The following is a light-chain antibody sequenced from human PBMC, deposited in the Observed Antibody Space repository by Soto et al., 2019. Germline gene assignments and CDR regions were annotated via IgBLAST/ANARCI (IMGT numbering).Light chain of an antibody. V-gene: IGKV3-20*01. Sequence: EIVLTQSPGTLSLSPGERSTLSCRASQSVSSYLSWYQQKPGQSPRLLIYGESNRATGIPDRFSGSGSGTDFTLTISRLEPEDFAVYYCPQYGSSGTFGQGTKLDIK. CDR2: GES. J-gene: IGKJ1*01. CDR1: QSVSSY. CDR3: PQYGSSGT.